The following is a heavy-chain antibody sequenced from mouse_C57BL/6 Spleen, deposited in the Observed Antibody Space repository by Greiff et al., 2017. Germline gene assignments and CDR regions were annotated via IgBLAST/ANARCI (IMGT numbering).Heavy chain of an antibody. J-gene: IGHJ4*01. V-gene: IGHV2-2*01. CDR2: IWSGGST. D-gene: IGHD2-4*01. CDR3: ASLYDYRAMDY. Sequence: VQLQESGPGLVQPSQSLSITCPVSGFSLTSYGVHWVRQSPGKGLEWLGVIWSGGSTDYNAAFISRLSISKDNSKSQVFFKMNSLQADDTAIYYCASLYDYRAMDYWGQGTSVTVSS. CDR1: GFSLTSYG.